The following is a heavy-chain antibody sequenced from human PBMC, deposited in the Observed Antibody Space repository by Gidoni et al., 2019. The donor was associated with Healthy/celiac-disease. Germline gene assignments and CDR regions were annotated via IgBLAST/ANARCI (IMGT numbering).Heavy chain of an antibody. CDR3: AREGYSYGYIYYYGMDV. J-gene: IGHJ6*02. Sequence: VQLVQSVAELKKPGSSVKFSCKASGGTFISYAISWVRQGPGPGLEWSGGIIPIFGTATYARKFQGRVTITADESTSTASMVLSSLRSEDTALYYWAREGYSYGYIYYYGMDVWGQGTTVTVSS. D-gene: IGHD5-18*01. V-gene: IGHV1-69*01. CDR1: GGTFISYA. CDR2: IIPIFGTA.